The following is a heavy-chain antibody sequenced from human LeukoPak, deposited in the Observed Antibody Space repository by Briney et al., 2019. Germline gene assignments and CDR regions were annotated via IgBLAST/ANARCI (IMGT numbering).Heavy chain of an antibody. V-gene: IGHV3-30*04. J-gene: IGHJ4*02. CDR1: GFTFSGHV. CDR2: ISYDGSSR. Sequence: GGSLRLSCAVSGFTFSGHVMHWVRQVPGKGLEWVATISYDGSSRYYADSVKGPFTISRDNSKNTLYLQMHSLRPEDTAIYYCATTGSFVFDYWGQGTLVTVSS. D-gene: IGHD1-14*01. CDR3: ATTGSFVFDY.